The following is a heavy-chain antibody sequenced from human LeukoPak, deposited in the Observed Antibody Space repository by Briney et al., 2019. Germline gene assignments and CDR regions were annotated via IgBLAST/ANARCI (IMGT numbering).Heavy chain of an antibody. Sequence: PGGSLRLSCAASGFTFSDYYMSWIRQAPGKGLEWVSYISSSGSTIYYADSVKGRFTISRDNAKNSLYLQMNSLRAEDTAMYYCARARRDYGRSFDYWGQGTLVTVSS. CDR1: GFTFSDYY. V-gene: IGHV3-11*04. D-gene: IGHD4-17*01. CDR2: ISSSGSTI. J-gene: IGHJ4*02. CDR3: ARARRDYGRSFDY.